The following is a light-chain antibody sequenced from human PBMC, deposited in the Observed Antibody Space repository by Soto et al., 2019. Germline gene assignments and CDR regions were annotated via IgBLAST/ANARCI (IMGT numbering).Light chain of an antibody. V-gene: IGKV4-1*01. CDR1: QSLLYSPHNNRDY. CDR3: QQSSATPIT. J-gene: IGKJ5*01. Sequence: DIVLTQSPDSLAVSLGEMATINCKSSQSLLYSPHNNRDYLAWYQQKPGQPPKLPIYWASTRDSGVPERFSGSGSGPDFTLTISSLQPEDVALYYCQQSSATPITFGQGTRMVIK. CDR2: WAS.